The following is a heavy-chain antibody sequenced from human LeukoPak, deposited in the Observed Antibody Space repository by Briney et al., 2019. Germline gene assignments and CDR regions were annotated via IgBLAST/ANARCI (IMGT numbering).Heavy chain of an antibody. CDR3: AKESSWGTVVTPGGPSA. CDR1: GFTFSSYG. CDR2: ISSDGSNE. Sequence: PGGSLRLSCAASGFTFSSYGMHWVRQAPGKGLEWVAFISSDGSNEYYTDSVKGRFTISRDNSKNTLYLQMNSLRAEDTAVYYCAKESSWGTVVTPGGPSAWGQGTLVTVSS. V-gene: IGHV3-30*18. D-gene: IGHD4-23*01. J-gene: IGHJ5*02.